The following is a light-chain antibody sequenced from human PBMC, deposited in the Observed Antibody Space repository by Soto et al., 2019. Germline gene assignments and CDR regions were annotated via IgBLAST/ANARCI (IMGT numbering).Light chain of an antibody. CDR2: GAY. V-gene: IGKV3-20*01. Sequence: EIVLTQYPATLSLSPGERATLSCRASQSVNNYLAWYQQKPGQGPRLLIYGAYSRATGTTDRFSGSGSGTDFTLTINRLEPEDFALYYCQPYGSSPPTFGQGTQVEIK. CDR1: QSVNNY. J-gene: IGKJ1*01. CDR3: QPYGSSPPT.